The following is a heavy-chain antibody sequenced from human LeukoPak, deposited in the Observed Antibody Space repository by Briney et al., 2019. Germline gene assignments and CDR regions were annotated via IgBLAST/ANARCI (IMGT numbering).Heavy chain of an antibody. CDR2: IYYSGST. D-gene: IGHD1-7*01. CDR3: ARSFPNWNYDY. CDR1: GGSISSSSYY. J-gene: IGHJ4*02. Sequence: PSETLSLTCTVSGGSISSSSYYWGWIRRPPGKGLEWIGSIYYSGSTYYNPSLKSRVTISVDTSKNQFSLKLSSVTAADTAVYYCARSFPNWNYDYWGQGTLVTVSS. V-gene: IGHV4-39*07.